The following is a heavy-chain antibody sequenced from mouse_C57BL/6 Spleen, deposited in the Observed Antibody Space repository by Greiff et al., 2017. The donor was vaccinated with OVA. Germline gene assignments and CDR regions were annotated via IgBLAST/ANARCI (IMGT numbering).Heavy chain of an antibody. CDR3: ARETYYFDD. Sequence: VQLKESGGGLVKPGGSLKLSCAASGFTFSSYAMSWVRQTPEKRLEWVATISDGGSYTYYPDNVKGRFTISRDNAKNNLYLQMSHLKSEDTAMYYCARETYYFDDWGQGTTLTVSS. V-gene: IGHV5-4*01. J-gene: IGHJ2*01. CDR2: ISDGGSYT. CDR1: GFTFSSYA.